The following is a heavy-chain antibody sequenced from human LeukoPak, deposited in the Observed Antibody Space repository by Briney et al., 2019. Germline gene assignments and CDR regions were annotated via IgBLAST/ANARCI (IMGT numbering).Heavy chain of an antibody. J-gene: IGHJ3*02. V-gene: IGHV4-59*01. D-gene: IGHD6-13*01. CDR1: DGSISGYY. Sequence: SETLSLTCNVSDGSISGYYWQWLRQSPGKGREWLGYIYYSGRTNSNPSLKSRVTMSVDTSNNRFSLNLSSVTAADTALYYCAREGKGSNWPDGAFDIWGQGTTVIVSS. CDR2: IYYSGRT. CDR3: AREGKGSNWPDGAFDI.